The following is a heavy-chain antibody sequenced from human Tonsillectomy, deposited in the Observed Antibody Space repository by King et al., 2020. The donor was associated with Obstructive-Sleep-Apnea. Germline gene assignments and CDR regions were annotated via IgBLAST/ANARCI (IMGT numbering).Heavy chain of an antibody. D-gene: IGHD3-10*01. CDR3: ARDFGRTAFDY. CDR1: GFTFSSYW. V-gene: IGHV3-74*01. J-gene: IGHJ4*02. Sequence: VQLVESGGGVVQPGGSLRLSCAASGFTFSSYWMHWVRQAPGKGLVWVSRINSDGYSPSYAASVKGRFTISRANAKNTLYLQMNSLRAEDTAVYYCARDFGRTAFDYWGQGTLVTVSS. CDR2: INSDGYSP.